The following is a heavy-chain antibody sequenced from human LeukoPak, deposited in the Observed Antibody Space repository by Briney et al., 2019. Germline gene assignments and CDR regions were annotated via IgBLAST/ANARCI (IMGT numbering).Heavy chain of an antibody. CDR2: VSYDGSNE. CDR1: GFTFSSQA. J-gene: IGHJ4*02. Sequence: GGSLRLSCAASGFTFSSQAMHWVRQAPGKGLEWVAVVSYDGSNEYYADSVKGRFTVSRDNSKNTLYLQMDSLRAEDTAVYYCARDRAWNYFDYWGQGTLVTVSS. CDR3: ARDRAWNYFDY. V-gene: IGHV3-30*04. D-gene: IGHD3-3*01.